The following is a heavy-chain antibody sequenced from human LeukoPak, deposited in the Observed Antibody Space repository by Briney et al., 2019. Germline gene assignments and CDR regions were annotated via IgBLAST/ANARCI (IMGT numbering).Heavy chain of an antibody. CDR2: ISYDGSNK. J-gene: IGHJ4*02. CDR1: GFTFSSYA. Sequence: PGGSLRLSCAASGFTFSSYAMHWVRQAPGKGLEWVAVISYDGSNKYYADSVKGRFTISRDNAKNTLYLQMNSLRAEDTAVYYCARGPRAYKYYSSWYFDYWGQGTLVTVSS. V-gene: IGHV3-30*04. CDR3: ARGPRAYKYYSSWYFDY. D-gene: IGHD6-13*01.